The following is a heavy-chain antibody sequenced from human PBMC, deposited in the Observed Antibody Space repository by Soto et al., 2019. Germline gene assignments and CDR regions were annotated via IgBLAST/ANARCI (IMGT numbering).Heavy chain of an antibody. V-gene: IGHV3-23*01. Sequence: GGSLRLSCAASGFTFSSYWMHWVRQAPGKGLEWVSAISVSGGSTYYADSVKGRFTISRDNSMNSLYLQMNSLRAEDTAFYYCAKGLYSGYDFYSVGIDYWGQGTLVTVSS. CDR2: ISVSGGST. J-gene: IGHJ4*02. D-gene: IGHD5-12*01. CDR1: GFTFSSYW. CDR3: AKGLYSGYDFYSVGIDY.